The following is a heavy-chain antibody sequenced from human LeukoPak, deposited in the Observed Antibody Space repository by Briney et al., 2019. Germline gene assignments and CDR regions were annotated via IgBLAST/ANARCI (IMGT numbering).Heavy chain of an antibody. D-gene: IGHD2-21*02. J-gene: IGHJ3*02. CDR1: GGTFSSYA. CDR2: ISAYNGNT. V-gene: IGHV1-18*01. CDR3: ARWGAAHSTEIDAFDI. Sequence: GASVKVSCKASGGTFSSYAISWVRQAPGQGLEWMGWISAYNGNTNYAQKLQGRVTMTTDTSTSTAYMELRSLRSDDTAVYYCARWGAAHSTEIDAFDIWGQGTMVTVSS.